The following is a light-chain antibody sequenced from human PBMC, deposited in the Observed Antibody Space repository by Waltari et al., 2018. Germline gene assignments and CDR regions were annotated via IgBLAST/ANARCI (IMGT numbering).Light chain of an antibody. V-gene: IGKV4-1*01. CDR1: QTVLSSSNNKNY. CDR3: QQYYSLPLT. CDR2: WAS. Sequence: DIVMTQSPDSLAVSLGERATTNCKSSQTVLSSSNNKNYLTWYQQKPGQPPKLLVYWASTRESGVPDRFSGSGSGTDFTLTISSLQAEDVAVYFCQQYYSLPLTFGGGTKVEIK. J-gene: IGKJ4*01.